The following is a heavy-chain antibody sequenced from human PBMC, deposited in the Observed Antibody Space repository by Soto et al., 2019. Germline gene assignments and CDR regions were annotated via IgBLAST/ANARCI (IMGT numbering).Heavy chain of an antibody. CDR1: GYTLSDYY. J-gene: IGHJ3*02. V-gene: IGHV1-2*02. CDR2: INPNSGDT. D-gene: IGHD6-13*01. Sequence: ASVKVSCKASGYTLSDYYLQWVRQAPGQGLEWMGWINPNSGDTNYAQKFQGRVTLTRDTSINTAYMELTSLRLDDTAVYYCAREGGGIAAAGAGDDSFDIWGQGTMVTVSS. CDR3: AREGGGIAAAGAGDDSFDI.